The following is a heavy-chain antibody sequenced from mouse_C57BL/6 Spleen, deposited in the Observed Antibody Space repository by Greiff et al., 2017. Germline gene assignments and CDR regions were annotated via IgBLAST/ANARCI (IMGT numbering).Heavy chain of an antibody. CDR3: ARFITTGEGVGYFDY. CDR1: GYTFTSYW. CDR2: IHPNSGST. D-gene: IGHD1-1*01. V-gene: IGHV1-64*01. Sequence: VQLQQPGAELVKPGASVKLSCKASGYTFTSYWMHWVKQRPGQGLEWIGLIHPNSGSTNYNEKFKSKATLTVDKSSSTAYMQLSSLTSEDSAVYYCARFITTGEGVGYFDYWGQGTTLTVSS. J-gene: IGHJ2*01.